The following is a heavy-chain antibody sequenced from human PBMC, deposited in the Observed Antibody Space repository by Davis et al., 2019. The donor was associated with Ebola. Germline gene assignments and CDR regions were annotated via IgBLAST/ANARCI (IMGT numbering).Heavy chain of an antibody. J-gene: IGHJ5*02. Sequence: SVKVSCKASGGTFSSYAISWVRQAPGQGLEWMGGIIPIFGTANYAQKFQGRVTITADESTSTAYMELSSLRSEDTAVYYCARGPPLRFLEWSYDNWFDPWGQGTLVTVSS. D-gene: IGHD3-3*01. CDR2: IIPIFGTA. V-gene: IGHV1-69*13. CDR1: GGTFSSYA. CDR3: ARGPPLRFLEWSYDNWFDP.